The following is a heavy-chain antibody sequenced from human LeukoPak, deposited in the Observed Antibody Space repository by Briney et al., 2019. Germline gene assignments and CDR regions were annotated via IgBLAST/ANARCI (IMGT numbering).Heavy chain of an antibody. CDR2: INSDGSST. Sequence: GGSLRLSCAASGFTFSSYWMNWVRQAPGKGLVGVSRINSDGSSTTYADSVKGRFTISRDNAMNTLYLQMNSLRAEDTAVYYCARYYYDSSGSQGAFDMWGQGTMVTVSS. J-gene: IGHJ3*02. CDR1: GFTFSSYW. CDR3: ARYYYDSSGSQGAFDM. V-gene: IGHV3-74*01. D-gene: IGHD3-22*01.